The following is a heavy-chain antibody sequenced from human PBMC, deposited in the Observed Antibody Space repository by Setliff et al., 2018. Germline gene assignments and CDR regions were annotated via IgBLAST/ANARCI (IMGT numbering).Heavy chain of an antibody. V-gene: IGHV3-48*01. CDR2: ISTSSGTR. J-gene: IGHJ4*02. CDR1: GFSFSNYG. D-gene: IGHD2-15*01. Sequence: PGGSLRLSCVVSGFSFSNYGMTWVRQAPGKGLEWISYISTSSGTRYYADSVKGRFTISRDNAKNSVYLQMNSLRAEDTAVYYCARDILGSFSYWGQGTLVTVSS. CDR3: ARDILGSFSY.